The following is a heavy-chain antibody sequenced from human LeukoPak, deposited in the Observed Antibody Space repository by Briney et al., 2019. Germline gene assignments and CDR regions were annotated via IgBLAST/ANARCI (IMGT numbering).Heavy chain of an antibody. Sequence: SETLSLTCTASGGSVNSSSYYWGWIRQPPGKGLEWIGNVYFTGSTYYNPSLQSRVTISIDTSKNQFSLKLNSVTAADTAVYHCARIRLLLWTGYSQRFVPWGEGTLGAVSS. D-gene: IGHD3/OR15-3a*01. CDR2: VYFTGST. J-gene: IGHJ5*02. CDR1: GGSVNSSSYY. V-gene: IGHV4-39*01. CDR3: ARIRLLLWTGYSQRFVP.